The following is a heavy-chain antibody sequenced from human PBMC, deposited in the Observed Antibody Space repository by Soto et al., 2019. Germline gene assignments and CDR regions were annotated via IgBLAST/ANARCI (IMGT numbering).Heavy chain of an antibody. V-gene: IGHV3-23*01. J-gene: IGHJ4*02. CDR2: IFGGDAP. CDR1: GFTLSNYG. CDR3: AGGITGSGWSI. D-gene: IGHD3-10*01. Sequence: EGHLLESGGGLVQPGGSLRLSCAASGFTLSNYGMNWVGQAPGKGLEWVSGIFGGDAPTYTDSVKGRFTISRDNSKNTLFLQMNSLRVEDTAIYHCAGGITGSGWSIWGQGTLVAVSS.